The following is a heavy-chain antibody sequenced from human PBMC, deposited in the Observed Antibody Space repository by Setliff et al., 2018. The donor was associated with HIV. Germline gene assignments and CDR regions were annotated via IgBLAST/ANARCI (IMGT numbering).Heavy chain of an antibody. V-gene: IGHV4-34*01. CDR2: INHSGST. CDR3: ARLTTTYYYDSSAYYHPV. D-gene: IGHD3-22*01. CDR1: GGSFSGYY. Sequence: SETLSLTCAVYGGSFSGYYWSWIRQPPGKGLEWVGEINHSGSTNYNPSLKSRVTISVDTSKNQFSLKLSSVTAADTAVFYCARLTTTYYYDSSAYYHPVWGQGTLVTVSS. J-gene: IGHJ4*02.